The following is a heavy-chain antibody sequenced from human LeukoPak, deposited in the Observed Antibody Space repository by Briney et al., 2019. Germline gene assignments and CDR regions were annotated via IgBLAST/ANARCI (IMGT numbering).Heavy chain of an antibody. D-gene: IGHD6-13*01. CDR3: ATDRSSWSPFDY. J-gene: IGHJ4*02. Sequence: ASVKVSCKVSGYTLTELSMHWVRQAPGKGLEWMGGFDPEDGETIYAQKFQGRVTMTEDTSTDTAYMELSSLRSEDTAVYYCATDRSSWSPFDYWGQGTLVTVSS. CDR1: GYTLTELS. CDR2: FDPEDGET. V-gene: IGHV1-24*01.